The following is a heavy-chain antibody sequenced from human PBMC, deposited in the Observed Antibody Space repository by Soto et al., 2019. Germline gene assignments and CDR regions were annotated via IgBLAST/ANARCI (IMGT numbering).Heavy chain of an antibody. CDR1: GFTFSNYA. V-gene: IGHV3-23*01. J-gene: IGHJ5*01. CDR2: ISGSGDRT. Sequence: GGSLRLSCAASGFTFSNYAMSWLRQPPGKGLEWVSAISGSGDRTYYADSVKGRFTISRDNSKNTLYLQMNSLRAEDSAVYYCVKERSVHSYADSWGHVTLVTVSS. D-gene: IGHD2-2*01. CDR3: VKERSVHSYADS.